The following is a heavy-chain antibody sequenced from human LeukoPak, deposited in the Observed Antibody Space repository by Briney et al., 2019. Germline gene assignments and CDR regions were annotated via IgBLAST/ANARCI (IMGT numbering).Heavy chain of an antibody. D-gene: IGHD7-27*01. Sequence: GRSLRLSCAASGFTFDDYAMHWVRQAPGKGLEWVSGISWNSGSIGYADSVKGRFTISRDNAKNSLYLQMNSLRAEDTAVYYCARATIHWGSGWFDPWGQGTLVTVSS. CDR2: ISWNSGSI. J-gene: IGHJ5*02. V-gene: IGHV3-9*01. CDR1: GFTFDDYA. CDR3: ARATIHWGSGWFDP.